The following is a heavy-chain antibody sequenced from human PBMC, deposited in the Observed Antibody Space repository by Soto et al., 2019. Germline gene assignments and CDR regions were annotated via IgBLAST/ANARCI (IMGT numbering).Heavy chain of an antibody. J-gene: IGHJ6*03. CDR1: GFTFSDYA. CDR3: AKGDSFCGSCSWYFYYYMDV. Sequence: GGSLRLSCEASGFTFSDYAMSWVRQAPGKGLEWVSGISGSGAATFSADSVKGRFTVSRDNSKNTLYLLMNSLRAEDTAVYYWAKGDSFCGSCSWYFYYYMDVWGRGTTVTVSS. D-gene: IGHD2-15*01. V-gene: IGHV3-23*01. CDR2: ISGSGAAT.